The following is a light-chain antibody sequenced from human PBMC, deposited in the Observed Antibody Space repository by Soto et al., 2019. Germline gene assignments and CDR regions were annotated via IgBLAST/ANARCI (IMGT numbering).Light chain of an antibody. CDR1: QSVLYSSNNKDT. Sequence: DIVMTQSPDSLAVSLGERATINCRSSQSVLYSSNNKDTIAWYQQKPGQPPRLLISWASTRESGVPDRFSGSGSGTDFTLTISSLQAEDVAVYYCQQDYDLLTFGGGTKVEIK. CDR2: WAS. J-gene: IGKJ4*01. V-gene: IGKV4-1*01. CDR3: QQDYDLLT.